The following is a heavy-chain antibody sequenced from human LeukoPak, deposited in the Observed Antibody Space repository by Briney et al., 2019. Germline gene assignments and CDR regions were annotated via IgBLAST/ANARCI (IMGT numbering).Heavy chain of an antibody. V-gene: IGHV4-34*01. J-gene: IGHJ6*02. Sequence: SETLSLTCAVYGGSFSGYYWSLIRQPAGKGLEWIGEINHSGSTNYNPSLKSRVTISVDTSKNQFSLKLSSVTAADTAVYYCARGRPYYDFWSGYYISGMDVWGQGTTVTVSS. CDR3: ARGRPYYDFWSGYYISGMDV. D-gene: IGHD3-3*01. CDR1: GGSFSGYY. CDR2: INHSGST.